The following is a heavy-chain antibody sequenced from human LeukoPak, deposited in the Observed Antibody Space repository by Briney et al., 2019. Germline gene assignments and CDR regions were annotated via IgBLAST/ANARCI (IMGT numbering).Heavy chain of an antibody. V-gene: IGHV3-73*01. Sequence: GALRLSCAASGFTFSGSAMHWVRQASGKGLEWVGRIRSKANSYATAYAASVKGRFTISRDDSKNTAYLQMNSLKTEDTAVYYCTRPGYYDSSGCLYYFDYWGQGTLVTVSS. CDR3: TRPGYYDSSGCLYYFDY. D-gene: IGHD3-22*01. CDR2: IRSKANSYAT. CDR1: GFTFSGSA. J-gene: IGHJ4*02.